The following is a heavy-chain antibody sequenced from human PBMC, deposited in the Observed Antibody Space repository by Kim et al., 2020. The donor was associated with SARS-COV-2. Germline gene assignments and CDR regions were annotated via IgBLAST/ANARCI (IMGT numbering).Heavy chain of an antibody. J-gene: IGHJ5*02. CDR1: GGSISSSISY. CDR3: AGLYASNFFDP. D-gene: IGHD4-17*01. Sequence: SETLSLTCSVSGGSISSSISYWGWIRQPPGKGLEWIGSLSYSGRTYYTPSLKSRVTISVDTYKNQFSLNLSSVTAADTAVYYCAGLYASNFFDPWGQGTL. V-gene: IGHV4-39*01. CDR2: LSYSGRT.